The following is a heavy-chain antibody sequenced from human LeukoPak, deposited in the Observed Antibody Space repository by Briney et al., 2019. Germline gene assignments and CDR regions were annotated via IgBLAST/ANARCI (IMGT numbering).Heavy chain of an antibody. D-gene: IGHD6-13*01. J-gene: IGHJ6*03. CDR1: GFTFSTFW. CDR2: INSDGSST. V-gene: IGHV3-74*01. Sequence: GGSLRLSCAASGFTFSTFWLHWDRQAPGKGLVWVSRINSDGSSTVFADSVKGRFTISRDNAKNTLYLQMNSLRADDTAVYYCARSEYSSTWYGDYYYYYMDVWGKGTTVTVSS. CDR3: ARSEYSSTWYGDYYYYYMDV.